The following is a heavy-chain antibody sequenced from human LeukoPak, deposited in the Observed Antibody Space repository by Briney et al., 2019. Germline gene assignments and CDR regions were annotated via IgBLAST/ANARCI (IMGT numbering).Heavy chain of an antibody. J-gene: IGHJ4*02. Sequence: GESLKISCKGSGYSFTSYWIGWVRQMPGKGLEWMGIIYPGDSDTRYSPSFQGQVTISADKSISTAYLQWSSLKASDTAMYYCARLSSRILTGYYLGEYFDYWGQGTLVTVSS. V-gene: IGHV5-51*01. CDR2: IYPGDSDT. CDR1: GYSFTSYW. CDR3: ARLSSRILTGYYLGEYFDY. D-gene: IGHD3-9*01.